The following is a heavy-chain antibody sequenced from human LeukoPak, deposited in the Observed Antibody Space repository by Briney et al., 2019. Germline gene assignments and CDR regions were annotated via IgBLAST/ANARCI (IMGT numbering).Heavy chain of an antibody. CDR2: IYYSGST. D-gene: IGHD3-22*01. Sequence: PSETLSLTCTVSGGSISSSSYYWGWIRQPPGKGLESIGSIYYSGSTYYNPSLKSRVTISVDTSKNQFSLKLSSVTAADTAVYYCASSGRYYYDSSAYYPGLFDYWGQGTLVTVSA. J-gene: IGHJ4*02. V-gene: IGHV4-39*01. CDR3: ASSGRYYYDSSAYYPGLFDY. CDR1: GGSISSSSYY.